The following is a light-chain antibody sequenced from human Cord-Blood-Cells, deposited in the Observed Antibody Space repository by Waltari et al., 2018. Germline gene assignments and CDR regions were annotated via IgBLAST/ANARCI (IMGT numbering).Light chain of an antibody. CDR3: QAWDSSTGV. CDR1: NLGAKY. CDR2: QDS. J-gene: IGLJ2*01. Sequence: SYELPQPPSVSVSSGQTASITCSGDNLGAKYACWYQQKPGQSPVLVIYQDSKRPSGIHERFSGSNSGNTATLTISGTQAMDEADYYCQAWDSSTGVFGGGTKLTVL. V-gene: IGLV3-1*01.